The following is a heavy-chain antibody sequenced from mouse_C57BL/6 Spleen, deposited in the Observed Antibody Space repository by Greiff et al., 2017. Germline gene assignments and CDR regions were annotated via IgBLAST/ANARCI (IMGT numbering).Heavy chain of an antibody. CDR2: IRNKANGYTT. CDR1: GFTFTDYY. V-gene: IGHV7-3*01. CDR3: ARYIDGSSYYAMDY. Sequence: EVKLVESGGGLVQPGGSLSLSCAASGFTFTDYYMSWVRQPPGKALEWLGFIRNKANGYTTEYSASVKGRFTISRANSQGILYLQMHALRAEDSATDYCARYIDGSSYYAMDYWGQGTSVTVSS. J-gene: IGHJ4*01. D-gene: IGHD1-1*01.